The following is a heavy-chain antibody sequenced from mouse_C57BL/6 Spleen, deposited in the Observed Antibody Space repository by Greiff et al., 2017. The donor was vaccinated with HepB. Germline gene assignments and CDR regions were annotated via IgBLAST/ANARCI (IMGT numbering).Heavy chain of an antibody. J-gene: IGHJ3*01. CDR1: GYTFTSYW. CDR2: IHPNSGST. V-gene: IGHV1-64*01. D-gene: IGHD2-1*01. Sequence: QVQLKQPGAELVKPGASVKLSCKASGYTFTSYWMHWVKQRPGQGLEWIGMIHPNSGSTNYNEKFKSKATLTVDKSSSTAYMQLSSLTSEDSAVYYCAPFYYGNYEGFAYWGQGTLVTVSA. CDR3: APFYYGNYEGFAY.